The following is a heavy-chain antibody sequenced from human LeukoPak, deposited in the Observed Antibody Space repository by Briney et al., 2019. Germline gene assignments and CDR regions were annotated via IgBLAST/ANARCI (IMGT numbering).Heavy chain of an antibody. CDR1: GITLSNYG. J-gene: IGHJ4*02. D-gene: IGHD3-10*01. V-gene: IGHV3-23*01. CDR2: LSGSGGGT. CDR3: AKDRGLTPQYYFDY. Sequence: GGSLRLSCAVSGITLSNYGMSWVRQAPGKGLEWVAGLSGSGGGTNYADSVKGRFTISRDNSKNTLYLQMNSLRAEDTAVYYCAKDRGLTPQYYFDYWGQGTLVTVSS.